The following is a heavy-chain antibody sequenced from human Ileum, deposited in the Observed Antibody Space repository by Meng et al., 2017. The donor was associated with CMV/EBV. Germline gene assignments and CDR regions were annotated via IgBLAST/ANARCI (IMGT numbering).Heavy chain of an antibody. V-gene: IGHV2-5*02. Sequence: QITLKESGPTLVKPKQTLTLTCTFAGFSFSTSKAGVGWIRLPPGKALEWLALIYWDDDTRYNPSLKTRLTITKDTSKNQVILTMTKMDPADTATYFCVHRSYSGQDDYWGQGALVTVSS. D-gene: IGHD5-12*01. CDR2: IYWDDDT. J-gene: IGHJ4*02. CDR3: VHRSYSGQDDY. CDR1: GFSFSTSKAG.